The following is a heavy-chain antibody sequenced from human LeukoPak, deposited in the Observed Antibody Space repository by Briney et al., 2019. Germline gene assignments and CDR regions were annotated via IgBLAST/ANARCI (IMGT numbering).Heavy chain of an antibody. CDR3: ARASWVSSTDAVR. J-gene: IGHJ4*02. CDR2: IRANGET. D-gene: IGHD3-16*01. V-gene: IGHV3-23*01. CDR1: GLSFSTFA. Sequence: GGSLRLSCAASGLSFSTFAMSWVRQGPARGLEWVSSIRANGETFYADSVKGRFTLSSDSSRNTVYLQLSNLRVEDTARYYCARASWVSSTDAVRWGQGTLVTVSS.